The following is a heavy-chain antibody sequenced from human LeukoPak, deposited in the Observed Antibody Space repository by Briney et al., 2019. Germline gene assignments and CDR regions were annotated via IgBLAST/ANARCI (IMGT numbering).Heavy chain of an antibody. CDR1: GFTFSSYA. D-gene: IGHD6-6*01. CDR3: AREGVWASIAARPDY. CDR2: ISYDGSNK. Sequence: GGSLRLSCEASGFTFSSYAMHWVRQAPGKGLEWVAVISYDGSNKYYADSVKGRFTISRDYSKNTLYLQMNSLRAEDTAVYYCAREGVWASIAARPDYWGQGTLVTVSS. J-gene: IGHJ4*02. V-gene: IGHV3-30-3*01.